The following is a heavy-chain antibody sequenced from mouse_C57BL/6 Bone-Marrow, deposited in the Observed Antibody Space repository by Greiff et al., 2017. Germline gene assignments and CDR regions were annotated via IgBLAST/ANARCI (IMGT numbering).Heavy chain of an antibody. CDR1: GYSITSGYY. CDR2: ISYDGSN. J-gene: IGHJ1*03. CDR3: ARVGYTGYFDV. Sequence: VQLQQSGPGLVKPSQSLSLTCSVTGYSITSGYYWNWIRQFPGNKLEWMGYISYDGSNNYNPSLKNRISITRDTSKNQFFLKLNSVTTEDTATXYCARVGYTGYFDVWGTGTTVTVSS. D-gene: IGHD2-2*01. V-gene: IGHV3-6*01.